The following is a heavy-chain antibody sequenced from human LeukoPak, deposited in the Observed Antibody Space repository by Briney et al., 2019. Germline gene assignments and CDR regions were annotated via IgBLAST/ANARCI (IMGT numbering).Heavy chain of an antibody. CDR3: ARGDRGYSYGY. CDR1: GFTFSSYS. D-gene: IGHD5-18*01. Sequence: GGSLRLSCAASGFTFSSYSMNWVRQAPGKGLEWVSYISSSSSTIYYADSVKGRFTISRDNAKNSLYLQMNSLRAEDTPVYYCARGDRGYSYGYWGQGTLVTVSS. J-gene: IGHJ4*02. CDR2: ISSSSSTI. V-gene: IGHV3-48*01.